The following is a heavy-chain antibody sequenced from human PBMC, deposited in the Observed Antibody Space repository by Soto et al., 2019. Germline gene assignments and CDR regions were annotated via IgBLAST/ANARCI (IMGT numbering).Heavy chain of an antibody. D-gene: IGHD6-19*01. J-gene: IGHJ6*02. V-gene: IGHV3-23*01. CDR3: AKDEAPGYSSVLSTFYGMDV. CDR1: GFTFSSYA. CDR2: ISGSGGST. Sequence: GSLRLSCAASGFTFSSYAMSWVRQAPGKGLEWVSAISGSGGSTYYADSVKGRFTISRDNSKNTLYLQMNSLRAEDTAVYYCAKDEAPGYSSVLSTFYGMDVWGQGTTVTVSS.